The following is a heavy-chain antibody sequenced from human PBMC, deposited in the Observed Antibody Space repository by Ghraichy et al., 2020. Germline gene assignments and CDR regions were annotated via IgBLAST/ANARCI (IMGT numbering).Heavy chain of an antibody. CDR3: VKEASSHSYGDY. D-gene: IGHD5-18*01. V-gene: IGHV3-23*01. CDR1: GFTFTSYA. CDR2: ISGSGGST. J-gene: IGHJ4*02. Sequence: GGSLRLSCAASGFTFTSYAMSWVRRAPGKGLEWVSAISGSGGSTYYADSVKGRFTISRDNSRNTVYLQMNSLRAEDTAVYYCVKEASSHSYGDYWGQGTLVTVSS.